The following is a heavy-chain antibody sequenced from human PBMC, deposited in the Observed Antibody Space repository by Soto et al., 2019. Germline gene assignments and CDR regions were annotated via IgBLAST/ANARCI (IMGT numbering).Heavy chain of an antibody. CDR1: GGSISSGDYY. CDR3: ARGFGEFLFDY. CDR2: IYYSGST. Sequence: PSETLSLTCTVSGGSISSGDYYWSWIRQPPGKGLEWIGCIYYSGSTYYNPSLKSRVTISVDTSKNQFSLKLSSVTAADTAVYYCARGFGEFLFDYWGQGTLVTAPQ. J-gene: IGHJ4*02. D-gene: IGHD3-10*01. V-gene: IGHV4-30-4*01.